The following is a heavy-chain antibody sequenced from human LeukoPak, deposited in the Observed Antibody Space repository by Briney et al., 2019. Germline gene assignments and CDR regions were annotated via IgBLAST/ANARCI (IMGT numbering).Heavy chain of an antibody. Sequence: GGSLRLSCAASGFTFSSYWMSWVRQAPGKGLEWVANTKQDGSEIYYVDSVEGRFTISRDNAKNSLFLQMNNLRAEDTAVYYCASGDYMDYWGQGTLVTVSS. CDR1: GFTFSSYW. V-gene: IGHV3-7*01. D-gene: IGHD3-16*01. J-gene: IGHJ4*02. CDR3: ASGDYMDY. CDR2: TKQDGSEI.